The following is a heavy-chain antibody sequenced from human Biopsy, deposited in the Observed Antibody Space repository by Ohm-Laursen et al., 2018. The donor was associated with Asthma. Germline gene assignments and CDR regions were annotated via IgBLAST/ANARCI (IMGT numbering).Heavy chain of an antibody. V-gene: IGHV4-39*01. CDR3: VRHQYSSSWSTFDY. CDR2: MYHSGSP. D-gene: IGHD3-22*01. Sequence: SETLSLTCIVSGGSITSSSYYWGWIRQPPGKGMEWIGSMYHSGSPYYHPSLKSRATISKDTSKNQLSLKMSSVTAADTAVYFCVRHQYSSSWSTFDYWGQGALVTVSS. CDR1: GGSITSSSYY. J-gene: IGHJ4*02.